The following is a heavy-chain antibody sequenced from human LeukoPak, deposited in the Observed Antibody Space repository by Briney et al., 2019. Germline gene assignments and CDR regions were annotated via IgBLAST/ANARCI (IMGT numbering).Heavy chain of an antibody. CDR3: ARGAWRVGYSSSWYRGGYYFDY. D-gene: IGHD6-13*01. CDR1: GFTFSSYE. Sequence: GGSLLLSCAASGFTFSSYEMNWVRQAPGKGLEGVSYISSSGSTIYYADSVKGRFTISRDNAKNSLYLQMNSLRAEDTAVYYCARGAWRVGYSSSWYRGGYYFDYWGQGTLVTVSS. V-gene: IGHV3-48*03. J-gene: IGHJ4*02. CDR2: ISSSGSTI.